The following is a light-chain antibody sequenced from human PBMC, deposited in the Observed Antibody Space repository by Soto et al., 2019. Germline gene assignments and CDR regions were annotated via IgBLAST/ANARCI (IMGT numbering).Light chain of an antibody. CDR1: QTISSW. CDR2: DAS. Sequence: DIQMTQSPSTLSGSVGDRVTITCRASQTISSWLAWYQQKPGKAPKLLIYDASSLESGVPSRFSGSGSGTEFTLTISSLQPDDFATYYCQKYNSAPLTFGGGTKVDIK. V-gene: IGKV1-5*01. CDR3: QKYNSAPLT. J-gene: IGKJ4*01.